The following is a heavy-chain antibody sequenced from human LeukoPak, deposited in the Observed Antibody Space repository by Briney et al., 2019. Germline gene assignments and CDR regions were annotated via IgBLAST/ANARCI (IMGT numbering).Heavy chain of an antibody. V-gene: IGHV3-33*01. D-gene: IGHD2-2*01. CDR3: ARGRYCSSTSCPEDYYYMDV. Sequence: GGSLRLSCVASGFTFSSYGMHWVRQAPGKGPEWVAVTWFDGSNKYYADSVKGRYTISRDNSKNTLYLQMNSLRAEDTAVYYCARGRYCSSTSCPEDYYYMDVWGKGTTVTVSS. CDR2: TWFDGSNK. CDR1: GFTFSSYG. J-gene: IGHJ6*03.